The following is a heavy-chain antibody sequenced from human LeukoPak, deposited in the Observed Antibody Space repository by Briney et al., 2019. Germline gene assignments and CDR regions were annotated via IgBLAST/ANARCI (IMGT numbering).Heavy chain of an antibody. CDR1: GGSISSGSYY. D-gene: IGHD3-16*02. Sequence: SETLSLTCTVSGGSISSGSYYWSWIRQPAGKGLEWIGRIYTSGSTNYNPSLKSRVTISVDTSKNQFSLKLSSVTAADTAVYYCARGGIYDYVWGSYPQTTDAFDIWGQGTMVTVSS. V-gene: IGHV4-61*02. CDR3: ARGGIYDYVWGSYPQTTDAFDI. J-gene: IGHJ3*02. CDR2: IYTSGST.